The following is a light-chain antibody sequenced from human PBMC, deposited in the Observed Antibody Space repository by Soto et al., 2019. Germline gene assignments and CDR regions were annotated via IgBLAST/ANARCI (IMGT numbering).Light chain of an antibody. CDR3: QQYGYSSWT. V-gene: IGKV3-20*01. J-gene: IGKJ1*01. CDR1: QNLGSGY. Sequence: ELVLAQSPGTLSLSPGESATLSCRASQNLGSGYLAWYQQKPGQAPRILIFAASSRATGIPDRFSGSGSGTDFTLTISRLEPGDFAVYYCQQYGYSSWTCGQGTKVDIK. CDR2: AAS.